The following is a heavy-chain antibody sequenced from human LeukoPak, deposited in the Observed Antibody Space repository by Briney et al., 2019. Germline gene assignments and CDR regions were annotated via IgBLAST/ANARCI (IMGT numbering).Heavy chain of an antibody. Sequence: SETLSLTCAVYGGSFSGYYWSWIRQPPGKGLEWIGEINHSGSTNYNPSLKSRVTISVDTSKNQFSLKLSSVTAADTAVYYCARHGSSWSFDYWGQGTLVTVSS. CDR2: INHSGST. D-gene: IGHD6-13*01. V-gene: IGHV4-34*01. CDR3: ARHGSSWSFDY. J-gene: IGHJ4*02. CDR1: GGSFSGYY.